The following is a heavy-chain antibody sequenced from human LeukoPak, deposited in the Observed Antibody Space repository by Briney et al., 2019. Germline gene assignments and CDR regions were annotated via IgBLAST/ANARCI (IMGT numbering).Heavy chain of an antibody. CDR3: ARETRAPSGYSYGIDY. J-gene: IGHJ4*02. Sequence: ASVKVSCKASGGTFKNYAISWVRQAPGQGLEWMGIINPSGGSTSYAQKFQGRVTMTRDMSTSTVYMELSSLRSEDTAVYYCARETRAPSGYSYGIDYWGQGTLVTVSS. D-gene: IGHD5-18*01. CDR1: GGTFKNYA. CDR2: INPSGGST. V-gene: IGHV1-46*02.